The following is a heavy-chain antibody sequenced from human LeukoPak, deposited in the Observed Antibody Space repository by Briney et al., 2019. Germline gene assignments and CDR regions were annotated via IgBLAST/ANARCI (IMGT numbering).Heavy chain of an antibody. D-gene: IGHD4-23*01. CDR3: ARVANYGGNAYYSDY. CDR2: IYSGDST. J-gene: IGHJ4*02. Sequence: GGSLRLSCAASGFTVSSNYMSWVRQAPGKGLEWVSVIYSGDSTYYADSVKGRFTISRDNSKNTLSLQMNSLRAEDTAVYYCARVANYGGNAYYSDYWGQGTLVTVSS. CDR1: GFTVSSNY. V-gene: IGHV3-53*01.